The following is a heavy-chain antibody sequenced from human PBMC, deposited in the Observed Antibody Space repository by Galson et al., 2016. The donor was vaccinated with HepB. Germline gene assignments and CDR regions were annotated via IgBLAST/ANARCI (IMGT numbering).Heavy chain of an antibody. Sequence: SLRLSCAASGINFGESAMSWFRQAPGKGLEWVGFIRSKSYDELPDYATPVNGRFTISRDDSTSTAYLQMNSLKAEDTGVYYCAAALRTRYNWNYGVGVTSYYWGQGTLVTVSS. D-gene: IGHD1-7*01. J-gene: IGHJ4*02. CDR2: IRSKSYDELP. V-gene: IGHV3-49*03. CDR3: AAALRTRYNWNYGVGVTSYY. CDR1: GINFGESA.